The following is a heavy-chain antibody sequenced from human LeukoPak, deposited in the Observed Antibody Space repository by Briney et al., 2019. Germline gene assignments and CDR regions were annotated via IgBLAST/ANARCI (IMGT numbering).Heavy chain of an antibody. Sequence: GGSLRLSCAASGFTFSSYWMSWVRQAPGKGLEGVANIKQDGSEKYYVDSVKGRFTISRDNAKNSLYLQMNSLRAEDTAVYYCAREEGMYYDFWSGYYTPWFDPWGQGTLVTVSS. J-gene: IGHJ5*02. D-gene: IGHD3-3*01. V-gene: IGHV3-7*01. CDR2: IKQDGSEK. CDR3: AREEGMYYDFWSGYYTPWFDP. CDR1: GFTFSSYW.